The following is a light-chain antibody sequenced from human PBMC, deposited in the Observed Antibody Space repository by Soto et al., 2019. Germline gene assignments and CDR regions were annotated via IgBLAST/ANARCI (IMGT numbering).Light chain of an antibody. CDR2: GAS. Sequence: EIVLTQSPGTLSLSPGERATLSCRASQSVSRYLAWYQQKPGQAPRVLIYGASSRATGIPDRFSGSGSGTDFTLTISRLEPEDFAVYYCQQYSSSPWTFGQGTKVEIK. CDR1: QSVSRY. J-gene: IGKJ1*01. CDR3: QQYSSSPWT. V-gene: IGKV3-20*01.